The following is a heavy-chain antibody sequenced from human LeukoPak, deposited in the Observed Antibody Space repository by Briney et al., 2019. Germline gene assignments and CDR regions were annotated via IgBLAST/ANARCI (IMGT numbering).Heavy chain of an antibody. CDR3: ARAMWGSSSSEIYYYYYMDV. V-gene: IGHV4-61*02. D-gene: IGHD6-6*01. CDR1: GGSISSGSYY. Sequence: SQTLSLTCTVSGGSISSGSYYWSWIRQPAGKGLEWIGRIYTSGSTNYNPSLKSRVTISVDTSKNQFSLKLSSVTAADTAVYYCARAMWGSSSSEIYYYYYMDVWGKGTTVTVSS. J-gene: IGHJ6*03. CDR2: IYTSGST.